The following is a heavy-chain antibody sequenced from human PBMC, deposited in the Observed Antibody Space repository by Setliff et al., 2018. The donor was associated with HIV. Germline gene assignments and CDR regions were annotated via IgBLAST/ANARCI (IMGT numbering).Heavy chain of an antibody. CDR2: IYISGSN. Sequence: SETLSLTCTVSGGSISSGSYYWSWIRQPAGKGLEWIGRIYISGSNNYNPSLKSRVTISVDTSKNQLSLTLSSVTAADTAVYYCARDSVSEGYFDLWGRGTLVTVSS. D-gene: IGHD3-10*01. V-gene: IGHV4-61*02. CDR3: ARDSVSEGYFDL. CDR1: GGSISSGSYY. J-gene: IGHJ2*01.